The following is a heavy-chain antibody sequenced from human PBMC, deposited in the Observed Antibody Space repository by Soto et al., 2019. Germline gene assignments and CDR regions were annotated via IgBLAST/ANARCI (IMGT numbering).Heavy chain of an antibody. CDR1: GFTFDDYA. CDR3: AKRTLSSDAFDI. Sequence: GGSLRLSYAASGFTFDDYAMHWVRQAPGKGLEWVSGISWNSGSIGYADSVKGRFTISRDNAKNSLYLQMNSLRAEDTALYYCAKRTLSSDAFDIWGQGTMVTVSS. V-gene: IGHV3-9*01. J-gene: IGHJ3*02. CDR2: ISWNSGSI.